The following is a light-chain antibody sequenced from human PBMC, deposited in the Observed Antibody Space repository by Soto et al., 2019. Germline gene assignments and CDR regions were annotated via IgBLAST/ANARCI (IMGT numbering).Light chain of an antibody. V-gene: IGKV3-11*01. Sequence: EIVLTQSPATLSLSPGERATLSCRASQSVSSYLAWYQQKPGQAPRLLIYDASNRATGITARFSGSGSGTDVTLTISSLEPEDFAVYYCQQRSNGPLTFGGGTKVEIK. CDR3: QQRSNGPLT. J-gene: IGKJ4*01. CDR2: DAS. CDR1: QSVSSY.